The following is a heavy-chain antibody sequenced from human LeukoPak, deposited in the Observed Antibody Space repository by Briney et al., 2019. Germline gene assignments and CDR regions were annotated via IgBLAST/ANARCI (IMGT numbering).Heavy chain of an antibody. CDR3: TTAVAGTFGHFDY. CDR1: GFTFSNAW. J-gene: IGHJ4*02. V-gene: IGHV3-15*01. D-gene: IGHD6-19*01. Sequence: GRSLRLSCAASGFTFSNAWMSWVRQAPGKGLEWVGRIKSKTDGGTTDYAAPVKGRFTISRDDSKNTLYLQMNSLKTEDTAVYYCTTAVAGTFGHFDYWGQGTLVTVSS. CDR2: IKSKTDGGTT.